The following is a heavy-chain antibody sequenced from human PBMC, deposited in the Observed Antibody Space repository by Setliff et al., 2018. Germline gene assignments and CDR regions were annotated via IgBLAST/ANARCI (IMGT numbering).Heavy chain of an antibody. J-gene: IGHJ4*02. Sequence: ASVKVSCKASGYTFTSYGISWVRQAPGQGLEWMGWISAYNGNTNYAQKLQGRVTMTRDTSISTAYMELSSLRSEDTAVYYCARDLGYYDSSGYYEGWGQGTLVTVSS. CDR2: ISAYNGNT. CDR1: GYTFTSYG. CDR3: ARDLGYYDSSGYYEG. V-gene: IGHV1-18*01. D-gene: IGHD3-22*01.